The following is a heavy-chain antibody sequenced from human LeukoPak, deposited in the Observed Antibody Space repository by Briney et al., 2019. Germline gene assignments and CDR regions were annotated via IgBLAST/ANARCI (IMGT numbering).Heavy chain of an antibody. J-gene: IGHJ4*02. V-gene: IGHV1-69*06. CDR3: ASGTGGIAAAGTFFDY. CDR2: IIPIFGTG. D-gene: IGHD6-13*01. Sequence: ASVKVTCKASGGTFSSYAISWVRQAPGQGLEWMGGIIPIFGTGNYAQKFQGRVTITADKSTSTAYMELSSLRSEDTAVYYCASGTGGIAAAGTFFDYWGQGTLVTVSS. CDR1: GGTFSSYA.